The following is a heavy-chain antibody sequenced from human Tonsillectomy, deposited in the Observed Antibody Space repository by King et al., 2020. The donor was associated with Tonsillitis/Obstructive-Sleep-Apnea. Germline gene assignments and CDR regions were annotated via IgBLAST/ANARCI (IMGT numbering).Heavy chain of an antibody. Sequence: VQLQESGPGLVKPSETLSLTCTVSGGSISSYYWSWIRQPPGKGLEWVGYIYYSGSTNYTPSLKGRVTISVDTSKNQFSLKLSSVTAADTAMYYCARATNSGDPYNWFDPWGQGTLVTVSS. D-gene: IGHD4-17*01. CDR3: ARATNSGDPYNWFDP. CDR2: IYYSGST. CDR1: GGSISSYY. J-gene: IGHJ5*02. V-gene: IGHV4-59*01.